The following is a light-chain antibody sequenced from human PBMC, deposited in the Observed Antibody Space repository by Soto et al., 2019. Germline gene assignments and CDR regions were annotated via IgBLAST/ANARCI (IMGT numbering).Light chain of an antibody. J-gene: IGLJ1*01. Sequence: LTQPPSASGSPGQSVTISCTGTSSDVGGYNYVSWYQQHPGKAPKLMIYEVSKRPSGVPDRFSGSKSGNTASLTVSGLQAEDEADYYCSSYAGSNNRYVFGTGTKLTVL. CDR2: EVS. V-gene: IGLV2-8*01. CDR3: SSYAGSNNRYV. CDR1: SSDVGGYNY.